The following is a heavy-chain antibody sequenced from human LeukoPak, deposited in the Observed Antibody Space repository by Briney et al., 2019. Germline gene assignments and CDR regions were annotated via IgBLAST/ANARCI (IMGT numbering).Heavy chain of an antibody. D-gene: IGHD6-13*01. Sequence: GGSLRLSCAASGFAFGDFWMSWVRQTPGKGLESVATIKQDGSAKEYVDSVKGRFTISRDNAKNSVYLEMSSLRAEDTATYYCATTLNVATAGYFWGQGTLVTVSS. V-gene: IGHV3-7*01. CDR2: IKQDGSAK. CDR3: ATTLNVATAGYF. CDR1: GFAFGDFW. J-gene: IGHJ4*02.